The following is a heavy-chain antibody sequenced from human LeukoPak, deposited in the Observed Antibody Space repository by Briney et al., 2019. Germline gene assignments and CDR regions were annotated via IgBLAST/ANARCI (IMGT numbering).Heavy chain of an antibody. CDR3: ARDFNWAFDY. CDR2: ISHDGNTG. CDR1: KFMFSAYN. D-gene: IGHD3-16*01. Sequence: PGGSLRLSCAASKFMFSAYNMHWVRPVPGKGLEWLAIISHDGNTGHYADSVKGRFTISRDNSKDTVDLQMNSLRADDTAVYYCARDFNWAFDYWGQGTLVTVSS. V-gene: IGHV3-30-3*01. J-gene: IGHJ4*02.